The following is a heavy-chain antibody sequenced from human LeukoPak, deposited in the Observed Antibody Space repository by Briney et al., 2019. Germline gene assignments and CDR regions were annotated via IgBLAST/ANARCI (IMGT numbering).Heavy chain of an antibody. CDR2: INHSGST. CDR1: GGSFSGYY. CDR3: ARAFYDFWSGNPSKLDY. Sequence: SETLSLTCAVYGGSFSGYYWSWIRQPPGKGLEWIGEINHSGSTNYNPSLKSRVTISVDTSKNQFSLKLSSVTAADTAVYYCARAFYDFWSGNPSKLDYWGQGTLVTVSS. V-gene: IGHV4-34*01. J-gene: IGHJ4*02. D-gene: IGHD3-3*01.